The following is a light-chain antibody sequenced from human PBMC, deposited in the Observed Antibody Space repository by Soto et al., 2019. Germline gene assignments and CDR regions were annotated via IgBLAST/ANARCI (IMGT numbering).Light chain of an antibody. CDR1: QSVSNNY. V-gene: IGKV3-20*01. J-gene: IGKJ1*01. Sequence: EIVLTQSPGTLSLSPGERATLSCSASQSVSNNYLAWYQQKPGQAPRLLIYGASNRATGIPDRFSGSGSGTDFTLTISRLEPEAVAVYDCQQYGSSGTFGQGTKVEIK. CDR3: QQYGSSGT. CDR2: GAS.